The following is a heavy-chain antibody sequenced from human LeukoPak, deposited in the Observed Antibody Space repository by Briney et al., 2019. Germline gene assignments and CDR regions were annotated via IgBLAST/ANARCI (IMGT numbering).Heavy chain of an antibody. CDR3: ARVSDPVYYYYYYMDV. CDR2: IYYSGST. Sequence: SETLSLTCTVSGGSISSYYWSWIRQLPGKGLEWIGYIYYSGSTNYNPSLKSRVTISVDTSKNQFSLKLSSVTAADTAVYYCARVSDPVYYYYYYMDVWGKGTTVTVSS. CDR1: GGSISSYY. V-gene: IGHV4-59*01. J-gene: IGHJ6*03.